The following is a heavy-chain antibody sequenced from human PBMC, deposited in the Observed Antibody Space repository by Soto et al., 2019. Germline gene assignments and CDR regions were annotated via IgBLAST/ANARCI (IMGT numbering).Heavy chain of an antibody. CDR3: AKDRYGDYGGVDY. V-gene: IGHV3-23*01. CDR2: ITGGGGRT. J-gene: IGHJ4*02. CDR1: GFTFSTYA. Sequence: EVQLLESGGGLVQPGGSLRLSCAASGFTFSTYAMIWVRQAPGKGLEWVSVITGGGGRTYYADSVKGRFTISRDNSKNTLDLQMNSLRAEDTAVYYCAKDRYGDYGGVDYWGQGTLVTVSS. D-gene: IGHD4-17*01.